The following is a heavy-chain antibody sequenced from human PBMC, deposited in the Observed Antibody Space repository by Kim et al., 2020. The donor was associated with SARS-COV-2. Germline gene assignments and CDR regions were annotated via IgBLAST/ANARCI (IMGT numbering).Heavy chain of an antibody. Sequence: YYNRSLKSRVTISVDTSKNQFSRKLSSVTAADTAVYYCARGVGATTRFDYWGQGTLVTVSS. J-gene: IGHJ4*02. V-gene: IGHV4-39*01. D-gene: IGHD1-26*01. CDR3: ARGVGATTRFDY.